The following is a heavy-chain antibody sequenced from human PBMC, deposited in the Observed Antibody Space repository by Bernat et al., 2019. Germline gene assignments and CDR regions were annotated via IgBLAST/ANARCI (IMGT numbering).Heavy chain of an antibody. CDR2: IWYDGSNK. V-gene: IGHV3-33*01. CDR3: ARDRVVAVAGDPFDY. CDR1: GFTFSSYG. D-gene: IGHD6-19*01. J-gene: IGHJ4*02. Sequence: QVQLVESGGGVVQSGRSLRLSCAASGFTFSSYGMHWVRQAPGKGLEWVAVIWYDGSNKYYADSVKGRFTISRDNSKNTLYLQMNSLRAEDTAVYYCARDRVVAVAGDPFDYWGQGTLVTVSS.